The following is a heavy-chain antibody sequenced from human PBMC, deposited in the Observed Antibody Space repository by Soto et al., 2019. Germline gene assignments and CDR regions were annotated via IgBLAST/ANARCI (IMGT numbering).Heavy chain of an antibody. D-gene: IGHD6-19*01. CDR1: GGSISSSSYY. CDR3: ARGVASNGIAL. J-gene: IGHJ2*01. Sequence: SETLSLTCTVSGGSISSSSYYWGWIRQPPGKGLEWIGSIYYSGSTYYNPSLKSRVTISVDTSKNQFSLKLSSVTAADTAVYYCARGVASNGIALWGRGTLVTVSS. CDR2: IYYSGST. V-gene: IGHV4-39*01.